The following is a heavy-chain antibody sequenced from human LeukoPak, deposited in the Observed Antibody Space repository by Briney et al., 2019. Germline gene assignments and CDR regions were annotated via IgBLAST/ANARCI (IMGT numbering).Heavy chain of an antibody. CDR2: ISVSVGST. CDR3: AKDLESALFWSGSPSWFDP. J-gene: IGHJ5*02. D-gene: IGHD3-3*01. V-gene: IGHV3-23*01. Sequence: GRSLSLSCAVSGFTPSSYAMSWVRHAPERGQGWVSAISVSVGSTYYTDSARGRFTISRDNSKNTLYLQMNSLRAEDTAVYYCAKDLESALFWSGSPSWFDPWGQGTLVTVSS. CDR1: GFTPSSYA.